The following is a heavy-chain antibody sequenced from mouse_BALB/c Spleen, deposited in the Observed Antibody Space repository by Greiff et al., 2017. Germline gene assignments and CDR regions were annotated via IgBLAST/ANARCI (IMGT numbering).Heavy chain of an antibody. Sequence: QVQLKQSAAELARPGASVKMSCKASGYTFTSYTMHWVKQRPGQGLEWIGYINPSSGYTEYNQKFKDKTTLTADKSSSTAYMQLSSLTSEDSAVYYCARKGYGNDAMDYWGQGTSVTVSS. CDR1: GYTFTSYT. V-gene: IGHV1-4*02. CDR3: ARKGYGNDAMDY. J-gene: IGHJ4*01. D-gene: IGHD2-10*02. CDR2: INPSSGYT.